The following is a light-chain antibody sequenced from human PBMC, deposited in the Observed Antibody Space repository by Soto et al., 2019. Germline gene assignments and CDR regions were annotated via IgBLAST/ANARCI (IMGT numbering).Light chain of an antibody. V-gene: IGLV2-14*01. CDR1: SSDIGRYNY. CDR3: SSYTSTTTSV. J-gene: IGLJ2*01. Sequence: QSALTQPASVSGSPGQSITISCTGTSSDIGRYNYVSWYQQHPGKAPKLMVYEIINRPSGVSNRFSGSKSGSTASLIISGLQAEDEADYYCSSYTSTTTSVFGGGTKVTVL. CDR2: EII.